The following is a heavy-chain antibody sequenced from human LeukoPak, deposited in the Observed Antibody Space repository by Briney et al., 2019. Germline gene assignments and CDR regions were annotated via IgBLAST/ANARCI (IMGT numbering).Heavy chain of an antibody. Sequence: SETLSLTCTVSGGSISSYYWSWIRQPAGKGLEWIGRIYTSGSTNYNPSLKSRVTMSVDTSKKQFSLKLSSVTAADTAVYYCARELIYYYDSSGRLDYWGQGTLVTVSS. CDR1: GGSISSYY. CDR3: ARELIYYYDSSGRLDY. CDR2: IYTSGST. V-gene: IGHV4-4*07. J-gene: IGHJ4*02. D-gene: IGHD3-22*01.